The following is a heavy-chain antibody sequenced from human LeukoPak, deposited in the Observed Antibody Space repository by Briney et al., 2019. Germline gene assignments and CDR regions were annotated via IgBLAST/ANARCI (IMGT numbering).Heavy chain of an antibody. J-gene: IGHJ5*02. CDR1: GFTFSSYA. Sequence: GGSLRLSCAASGFTFSSYAMSWVRQAPGKGLEWVSAISGSGGSTYYADSVKGRFTISRDNSANALYLQVSSLRVEDTAVYYCVMRYCSGGTCYSGFDPWGQGTLVTVSS. D-gene: IGHD2-15*01. CDR3: VMRYCSGGTCYSGFDP. CDR2: ISGSGGST. V-gene: IGHV3-23*01.